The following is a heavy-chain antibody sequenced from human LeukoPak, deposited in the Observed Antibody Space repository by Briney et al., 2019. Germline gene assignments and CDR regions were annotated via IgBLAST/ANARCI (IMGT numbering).Heavy chain of an antibody. Sequence: ASVKVSCKASGYTFTSYAMTWVRQAPGQGLEWMGWINTNTGNPTYAQGFTGRFVFSLDTSVSTAYLLISSLKTEDTAFYYCARGYGSGSYPFDYWGQGTLVTVSS. V-gene: IGHV7-4-1*02. J-gene: IGHJ4*02. CDR3: ARGYGSGSYPFDY. CDR1: GYTFTSYA. CDR2: INTNTGNP. D-gene: IGHD3-10*01.